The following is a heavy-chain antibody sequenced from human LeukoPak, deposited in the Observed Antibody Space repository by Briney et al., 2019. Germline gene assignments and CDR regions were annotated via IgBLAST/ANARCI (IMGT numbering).Heavy chain of an antibody. J-gene: IGHJ4*02. Sequence: GGSLRLSCAASGFTFSSYAMHWVRQAPGKGLEWVAVISYDGSNKYYADSVKGRFTISRDNSKNTLYLQMNSLRAEDTAVYYCAKDPLHYWGQGTLVTVSS. V-gene: IGHV3-30*04. CDR1: GFTFSSYA. CDR2: ISYDGSNK. CDR3: AKDPLHY.